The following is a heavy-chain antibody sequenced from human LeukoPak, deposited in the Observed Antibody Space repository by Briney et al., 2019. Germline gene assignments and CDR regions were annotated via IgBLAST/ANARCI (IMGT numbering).Heavy chain of an antibody. CDR3: ARDWPRDGYNSFSGVWDY. V-gene: IGHV1-69*01. J-gene: IGHJ4*02. CDR1: GGTFSSHA. CDR2: IIPIFGTA. Sequence: VASVKVSCKASGGTFSSHAISWVRQAPGQGLEWMGGIIPIFGTANSAQKFQGRVTISADESTSTAYLEVSRLRSDDTAVYYCARDWPRDGYNSFSGVWDYWGQGTLVTVSS. D-gene: IGHD5-24*01.